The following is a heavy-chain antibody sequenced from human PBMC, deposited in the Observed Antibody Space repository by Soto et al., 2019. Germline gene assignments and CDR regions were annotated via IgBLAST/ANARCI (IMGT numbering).Heavy chain of an antibody. CDR1: GVSFTSDNYY. V-gene: IGHV4-61*03. CDR3: AREYSDSPEAFDF. CDR2: IYNTEST. J-gene: IGHJ4*02. Sequence: QVQLQESGPGLVKPSETLSLTCTVSGVSFTSDNYYWSWIRQPQGKGLEWFGHIYNTESTNYNPSLKSRVTISLDTSWNHFSLSLNSVTAADTAVFYCAREYSDSPEAFDFLGRGTLVTVSS. D-gene: IGHD5-12*01.